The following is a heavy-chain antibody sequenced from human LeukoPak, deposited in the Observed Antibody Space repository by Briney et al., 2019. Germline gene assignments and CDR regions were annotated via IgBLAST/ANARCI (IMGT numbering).Heavy chain of an antibody. CDR1: GFTFDDYA. V-gene: IGHV3-9*01. Sequence: PGGSLRLSCAASGFTFDDYAMHWVRQAPGKGLEWVSGISWNSGSIGYADSVKGRFTISRDNAKNSLYLQMNSLRSDDTAVYYCARDSGTIPGATDDYWGQGTLVTVSP. D-gene: IGHD1-26*01. CDR3: ARDSGTIPGATDDY. CDR2: ISWNSGSI. J-gene: IGHJ4*02.